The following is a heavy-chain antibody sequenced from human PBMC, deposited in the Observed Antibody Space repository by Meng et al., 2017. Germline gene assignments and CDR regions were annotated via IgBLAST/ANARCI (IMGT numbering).Heavy chain of an antibody. J-gene: IGHJ4*02. CDR1: GFTFSSYS. V-gene: IGHV3-21*01. D-gene: IGHD6-19*01. CDR2: ISSSSSYI. Sequence: VELVESGGGLVTPGGSLGLSCAASGFTFSSYSMNWVRQAPGKGLEWVSSISSSSSYIYYADSVKGRFTISRDNAKNSLYLQMNSLRAEDTAVYYCARVLSSSGWSEIDYWGQGTLVTVSS. CDR3: ARVLSSSGWSEIDY.